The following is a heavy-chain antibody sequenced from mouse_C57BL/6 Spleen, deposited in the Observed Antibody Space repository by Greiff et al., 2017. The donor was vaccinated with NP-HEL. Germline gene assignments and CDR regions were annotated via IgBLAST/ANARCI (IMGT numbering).Heavy chain of an antibody. D-gene: IGHD2-1*01. CDR3: ARSGGNYWYFDV. J-gene: IGHJ1*03. CDR1: GYAFSSYW. Sequence: QVQLKQSGAELVKPGASVKLSCKASGYAFSSYWMNWVKQRPGKGLEWIGQIYPGDGDTNYNGKFKGKATLTADKSSSTAYMQLSSLTSEDSAVYFCARSGGNYWYFDVWGTGTTVTVSS. CDR2: IYPGDGDT. V-gene: IGHV1-80*01.